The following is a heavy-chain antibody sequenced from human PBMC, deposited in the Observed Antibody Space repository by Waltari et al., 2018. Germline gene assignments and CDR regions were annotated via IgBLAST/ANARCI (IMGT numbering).Heavy chain of an antibody. V-gene: IGHV3-21*01. CDR1: GFTFSTYT. CDR3: ARASKLVGTTYDAFDI. D-gene: IGHD1-26*01. CDR2: IGITSTSI. Sequence: EVQLVESGGGLVKPGGSLRLSCAASGFTFSTYTMNWVRQAPGKGLECVSSIGITSTSIYYGDSGKGRFTISRDNAKNSLYLQMTSLRAEDTAVYYCARASKLVGTTYDAFDIWGQGTMVTVSS. J-gene: IGHJ3*02.